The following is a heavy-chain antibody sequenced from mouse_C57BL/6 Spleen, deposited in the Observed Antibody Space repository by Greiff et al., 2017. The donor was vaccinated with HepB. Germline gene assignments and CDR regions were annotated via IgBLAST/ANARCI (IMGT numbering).Heavy chain of an antibody. CDR3: AGTMITTNWYFDV. CDR2: IWSGGST. J-gene: IGHJ1*03. Sequence: QVHVQQSGPGLVQPSQSLSITCTVSGFSLTSYGVHWVRQSPGKGLEWLGVIWSGGSTDYNAAFISRLSISKDNSKSQVFFKMNSLQADDTAIYYCAGTMITTNWYFDVWGTGTTVTVSS. CDR1: GFSLTSYG. D-gene: IGHD2-4*01. V-gene: IGHV2-2*01.